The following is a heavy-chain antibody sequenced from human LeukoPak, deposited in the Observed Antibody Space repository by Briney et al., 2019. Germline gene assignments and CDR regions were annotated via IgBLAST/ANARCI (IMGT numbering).Heavy chain of an antibody. J-gene: IGHJ4*02. CDR2: INPNSGGA. V-gene: IGHV1-2*02. CDR1: GYTFTGYH. CDR3: ARDYYQDSSGYDPQDY. D-gene: IGHD3-22*01. Sequence: ASVKVSCKASGYTFTGYHMHWVRQAPGQGLEWMGWINPNSGGANYAQKFQGRVTMTRDTSISTAYMELRRLRSDDTAVYFCARDYYQDSSGYDPQDYWGQGTLVTVSS.